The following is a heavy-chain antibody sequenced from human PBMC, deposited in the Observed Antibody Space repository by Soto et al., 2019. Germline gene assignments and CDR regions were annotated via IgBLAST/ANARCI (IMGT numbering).Heavy chain of an antibody. J-gene: IGHJ1*01. CDR1: GFTLSSHG. Sequence: QVQLVESGGGVVQPGMTLRLSCTASGFTLSSHGIHWVRQAPGKGLEWVAGVSFDGTNKNYADSVRGRFTISRYNSKNTLYLQMSSLRAEDTAVYYCANVDSSVFEYFQSWGQGTLVTVSS. V-gene: IGHV3-30*18. CDR2: VSFDGTNK. CDR3: ANVDSSVFEYFQS. D-gene: IGHD3-22*01.